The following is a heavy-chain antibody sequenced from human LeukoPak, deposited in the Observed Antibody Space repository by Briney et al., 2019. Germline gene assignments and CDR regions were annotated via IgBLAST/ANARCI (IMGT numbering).Heavy chain of an antibody. V-gene: IGHV3-7*03. CDR3: ARDSDSGWPKYYFDY. CDR2: IKQDGSEK. Sequence: GGSLRLSCAASGFTFSSYWMSWVRQAPGKGLEWVANIKQDGSEKYYVDSVKGRFTISRDNAKNSLYLQLNSPRAEDTAVYYCARDSDSGWPKYYFDYWGQGTLVTVSS. J-gene: IGHJ4*02. CDR1: GFTFSSYW. D-gene: IGHD6-19*01.